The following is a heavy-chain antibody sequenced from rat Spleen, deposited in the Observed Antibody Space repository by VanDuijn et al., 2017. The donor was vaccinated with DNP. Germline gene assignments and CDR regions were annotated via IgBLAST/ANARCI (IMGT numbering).Heavy chain of an antibody. CDR3: ARWTRYFDY. J-gene: IGHJ1*01. V-gene: IGHV3-1*01. CDR1: GYSITSNF. D-gene: IGHD1-7*01. Sequence: EVQLQESGSGLVKPSQSLSLTCSVTGYSITSNFWGWIRKFPGNKMEYIGHISYSGSTNYNPSLKSRISITKHTSKNHFFLQLNSVTTEDTATYYCARWTRYFDYWGPGTVVTVSS. CDR2: ISYSGST.